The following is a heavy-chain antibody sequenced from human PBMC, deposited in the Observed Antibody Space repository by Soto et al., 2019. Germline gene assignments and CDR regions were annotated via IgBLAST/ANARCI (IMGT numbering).Heavy chain of an antibody. CDR1: GGSISSYY. V-gene: IGHV4-59*08. CDR3: ARRWGDYFDY. Sequence: QVQLQESGPGLVKPSETLSLTCTGSGGSISSYYWRWIRQPPGKGLAWIGYIYYSGSTNYNPSLKSRVTLSVDTSKNQFSLKLSSVTATDTAVYYCARRWGDYFDYWGQGTLVTVSS. D-gene: IGHD3-16*01. J-gene: IGHJ4*02. CDR2: IYYSGST.